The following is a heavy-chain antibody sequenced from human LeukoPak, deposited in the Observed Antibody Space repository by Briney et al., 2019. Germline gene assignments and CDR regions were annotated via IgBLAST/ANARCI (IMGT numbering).Heavy chain of an antibody. CDR1: GVTLSNYA. D-gene: IGHD3-9*01. V-gene: IGHV3-23*01. J-gene: IGHJ4*02. CDR2: ISSSGSGGST. CDR3: AKVYNLGRVTLRYFDWQHSHRPTFDY. Sequence: PGGSLRLSCVASGVTLSNYAMSWARQAPGKGLEWVSGISSSGSGGSTYYADSVKGRFTISRDNSKNTLYLQMNSLRAEDTAVYYCAKVYNLGRVTLRYFDWQHSHRPTFDYWGQGTLVTVSS.